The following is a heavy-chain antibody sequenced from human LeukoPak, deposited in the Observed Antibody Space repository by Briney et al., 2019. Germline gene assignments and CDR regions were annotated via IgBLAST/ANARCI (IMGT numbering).Heavy chain of an antibody. Sequence: GGSLRLSCAASGFIFSSYAMSWVRQAPGKGLEWVSSITSSSSSIYFADSVKGRFTISRDNAKNSLYLQMNSLRAEDTAVYYCANTKQFEYWGQGTLVTVSS. J-gene: IGHJ4*02. CDR3: ANTKQFEY. V-gene: IGHV3-21*01. CDR2: ITSSSSSI. D-gene: IGHD1-1*01. CDR1: GFIFSSYA.